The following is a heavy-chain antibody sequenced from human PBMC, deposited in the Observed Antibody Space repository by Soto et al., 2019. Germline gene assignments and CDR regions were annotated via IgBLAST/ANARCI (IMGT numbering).Heavy chain of an antibody. J-gene: IGHJ5*02. D-gene: IGHD3-3*01. Sequence: ASVKVSCKASGGTFSSYTISWVRQAPGQGLEWMGRIIPILGIANYAQKFQGRVTITADESTSTAYMELSSLRSEDTAVYYCARVPFWSGYYFNSPHWFDPWGQGTLVTVSS. CDR2: IIPILGIA. V-gene: IGHV1-69*02. CDR3: ARVPFWSGYYFNSPHWFDP. CDR1: GGTFSSYT.